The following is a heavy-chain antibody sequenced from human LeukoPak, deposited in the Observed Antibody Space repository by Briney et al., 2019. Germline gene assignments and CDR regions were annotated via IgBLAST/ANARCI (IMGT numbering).Heavy chain of an antibody. CDR3: AREVGVSGYSGYDPVDY. Sequence: ASVKVSCKASGYTFTGYYIHWVRQAPGQGLEWMGWINPNSGGTNYAQKFRGRVTMTRDTSISAAYMELSRLRSDDTAVYYCAREVGVSGYSGYDPVDYWGQGTLVTVSS. CDR2: INPNSGGT. CDR1: GYTFTGYY. D-gene: IGHD5-12*01. V-gene: IGHV1-2*02. J-gene: IGHJ4*02.